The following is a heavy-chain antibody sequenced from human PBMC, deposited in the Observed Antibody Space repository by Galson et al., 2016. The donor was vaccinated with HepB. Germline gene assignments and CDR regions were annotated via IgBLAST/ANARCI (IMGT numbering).Heavy chain of an antibody. Sequence: SVKVSCKASGYTFTNHDINWVRQASGQGLEWMGFINPDSGDTGYAKRFQGRVTMTTNTSIRTAYMELRSLGSHDTAVYYCTRGWDPWGQGTLVTVSS. CDR1: GYTFTNHD. CDR3: TRGWDP. CDR2: INPDSGDT. V-gene: IGHV1-8*01. J-gene: IGHJ5*02.